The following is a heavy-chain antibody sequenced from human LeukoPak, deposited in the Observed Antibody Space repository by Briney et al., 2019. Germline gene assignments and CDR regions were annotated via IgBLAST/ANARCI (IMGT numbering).Heavy chain of an antibody. CDR1: GFTFSSYS. V-gene: IGHV3-21*01. D-gene: IGHD3-22*01. CDR2: ISSSSSYI. CDR3: ARDRYYDSSGYSSVMDV. Sequence: GGSLRLSCAASGFTFSSYSMNWVRQAPGKGLEWVSSISSSSSYIYYADSVKGRFTISRDNAKNSLYPQMNSLRAEDTAVYYCARDRYYDSSGYSSVMDVWGQGTTVTVSS. J-gene: IGHJ6*02.